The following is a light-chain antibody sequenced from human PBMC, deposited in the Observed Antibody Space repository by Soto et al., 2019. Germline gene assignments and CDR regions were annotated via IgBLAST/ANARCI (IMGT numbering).Light chain of an antibody. CDR2: KAS. CDR1: ESISSW. J-gene: IGKJ4*01. Sequence: DIQMTQSPSTLSASVGDRVTITCRASESISSWLAWYQQKPGKAPKILVYKASSLESGVPSRFSGSGSGTEFTLTISSLQPDDFATYYCHQYNSYSLTFGGGTKVEIK. CDR3: HQYNSYSLT. V-gene: IGKV1-5*03.